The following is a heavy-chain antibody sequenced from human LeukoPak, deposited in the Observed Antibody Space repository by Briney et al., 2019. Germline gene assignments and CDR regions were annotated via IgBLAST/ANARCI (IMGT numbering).Heavy chain of an antibody. CDR2: VDPQNGEA. J-gene: IGHJ3*01. CDR3: ATRHSSTVS. Sequence: ASVKVSRKASGNTFTDYYMHWVQQAPGKGLEWVGRVDPQNGEAKYAENFQGRVTITADTSTDTAYMELSSLRSEDTAVYYCATRHSSTVSWGQGTVVTVSS. D-gene: IGHD2-15*01. V-gene: IGHV1-69-2*01. CDR1: GNTFTDYY.